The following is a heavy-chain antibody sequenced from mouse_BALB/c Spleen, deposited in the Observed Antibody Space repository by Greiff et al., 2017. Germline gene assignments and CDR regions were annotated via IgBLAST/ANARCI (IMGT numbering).Heavy chain of an antibody. J-gene: IGHJ4*01. CDR2: ISTYSGNT. D-gene: IGHD2-14*01. V-gene: IGHV1-67*01. Sequence: VQLQQSGPELVRPGVSVKISCKGSGYTFTDYAMHWVKQSPAKSLEWIGVISTYSGNTNYNQKFKGKATMTEDKSSSTVYMKLSSLTSEDSAVYYCTRARYDEDAMDYWGQGTSVTVSS. CDR1: GYTFTDYA. CDR3: TRARYDEDAMDY.